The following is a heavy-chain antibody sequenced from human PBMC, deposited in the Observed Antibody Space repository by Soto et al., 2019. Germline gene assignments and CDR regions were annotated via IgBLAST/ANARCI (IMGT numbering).Heavy chain of an antibody. CDR3: ARGGNYYDSSGYYYGVY. V-gene: IGHV1-69*06. D-gene: IGHD3-22*01. Sequence: QVQLVQSGAEVKKPGSSVKVSCKASGGTFSSYAISWVRQAPGQGLEWMGGIIPIFGTANYAQKFQGRVTITADKSTSTAYMELSSLRSEDMAVYYCARGGNYYDSSGYYYGVYWGQGTLVTVSS. CDR2: IIPIFGTA. CDR1: GGTFSSYA. J-gene: IGHJ4*02.